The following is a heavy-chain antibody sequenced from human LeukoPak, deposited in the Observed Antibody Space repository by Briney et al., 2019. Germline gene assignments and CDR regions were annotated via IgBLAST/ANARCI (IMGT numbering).Heavy chain of an antibody. CDR1: GGSISSYY. CDR3: ASSSSYCGGDCYSAAEYFQH. J-gene: IGHJ1*01. CDR2: IYYSGST. V-gene: IGHV4-59*01. D-gene: IGHD2-21*02. Sequence: LSETLSLTCTVPGGSISSYYWSWIRQPPGKGLEWIGYIYYSGSTNYNPSLKSRVTISVDTSKNRFSLKLSSVTAADTAVYYCASSSSYCGGDCYSAAEYFQHWGQGTLVTVSS.